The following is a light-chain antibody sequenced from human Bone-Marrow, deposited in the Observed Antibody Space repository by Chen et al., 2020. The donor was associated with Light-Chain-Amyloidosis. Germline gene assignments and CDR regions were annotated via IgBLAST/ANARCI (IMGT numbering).Light chain of an antibody. CDR2: DVS. CDR3: SSYTSSSTPHVL. CDR1: SSDVGGYNY. J-gene: IGLJ2*01. Sequence: QSALTQPASVSGSPGQSITISCTGTSSDVGGYNYVSWYQQHPGKAPELMIYDVSNRPSGVSNRFSGSKSGNTASLTISGLQAEDEGDYYCSSYTSSSTPHVLFGGGTKLTVL. V-gene: IGLV2-14*03.